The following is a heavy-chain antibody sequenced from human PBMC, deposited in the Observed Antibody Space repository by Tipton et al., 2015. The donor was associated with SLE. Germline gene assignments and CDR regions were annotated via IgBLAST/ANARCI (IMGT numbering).Heavy chain of an antibody. V-gene: IGHV3-7*01. D-gene: IGHD1-26*01. CDR2: IKQDGSEK. CDR3: ARETYSGTLFDY. Sequence: SLRLSCAASGFTFSSYWMSWVRQAPGKGLEWVANIKQDGSEKYYVDSVKGRFTISRDNAKNSLYLQMNSLRAEDTAEYYCARETYSGTLFDYWGQGTLVTVSS. J-gene: IGHJ4*02. CDR1: GFTFSSYW.